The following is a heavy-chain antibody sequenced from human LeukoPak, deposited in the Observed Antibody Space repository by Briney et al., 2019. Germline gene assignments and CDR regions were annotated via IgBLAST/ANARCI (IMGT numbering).Heavy chain of an antibody. CDR2: INHSGST. V-gene: IGHV4-34*01. CDR3: ATSNYYGSGSRYYYYYYMDV. Sequence: SETLSLTCAVYGGSFSGYYWSWIRQPPGKGLEWIGEINHSGSTNYNPSLKSRVTISVDTSKNQFSLKLSSVTAADTAVYYCATSNYYGSGSRYYYYYYMDVWGKGTTVTISS. D-gene: IGHD3-10*01. J-gene: IGHJ6*03. CDR1: GGSFSGYY.